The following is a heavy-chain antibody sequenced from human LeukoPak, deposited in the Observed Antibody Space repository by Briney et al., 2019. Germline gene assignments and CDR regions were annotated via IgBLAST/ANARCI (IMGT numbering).Heavy chain of an antibody. J-gene: IGHJ5*02. CDR3: ARHSSSSGWFDP. CDR1: GGSISSHY. V-gene: IGHV4-59*11. D-gene: IGHD6-6*01. Sequence: PSETLSLTCTASGGSISSHYWSWIRQPPGKGLEWIGYIYYSGSTNYNPSLKSRVTISVDTSKNQFSLKLSSVTAADTAVYYCARHSSSSGWFDPWGQGTLVTVSS. CDR2: IYYSGST.